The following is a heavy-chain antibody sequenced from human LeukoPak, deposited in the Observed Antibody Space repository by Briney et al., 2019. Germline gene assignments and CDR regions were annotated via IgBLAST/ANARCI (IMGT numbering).Heavy chain of an antibody. V-gene: IGHV3-7*01. CDR2: IKKDGSEK. CDR1: GFTFSSYW. Sequence: GGSLGLSCAASGFTFSSYWMSWVRQAPGKGLEWVANIKKDGSEKYYVDSVKGRFTISRDNAKNSLYLQMNSLRAEDTAVYYCAKWESFDILTGYSYWGQGTLVTVSS. CDR3: AKWESFDILTGYSY. D-gene: IGHD3-9*01. J-gene: IGHJ4*02.